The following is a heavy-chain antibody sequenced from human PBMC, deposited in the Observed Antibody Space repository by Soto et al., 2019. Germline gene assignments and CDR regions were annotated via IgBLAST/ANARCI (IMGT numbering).Heavy chain of an antibody. Sequence: EVQLLESGGGLVQPGGSLRLSCGVSGFTFNDFEMNWVRQAPGKGLEWLAYIDGSGTTKKYADSVRGRFTISRDNPNNSLFLQMSSLSAADTAIYYCARGCGRFNYGGQGTLVSVSS. V-gene: IGHV3-48*03. J-gene: IGHJ4*02. CDR3: ARGCGRFNY. CDR2: IDGSGTTK. CDR1: GFTFNDFE.